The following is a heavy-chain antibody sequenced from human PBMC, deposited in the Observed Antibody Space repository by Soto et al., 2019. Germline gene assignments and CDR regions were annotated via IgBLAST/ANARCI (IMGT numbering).Heavy chain of an antibody. CDR2: ISAYNDNT. CDR1: GYTFTNYG. CDR3: AREGYYYGSGSYSPPRYYGMDV. J-gene: IGHJ6*02. Sequence: QIQLVQSGAEVKKAGASVKVSCKASGYTFTNYGISWVRQALGQGLEWMGWISAYNDNTNYAQKFQGRVTLTTDTSTRTAYMEVRSLTSDDTAVYYCAREGYYYGSGSYSPPRYYGMDVWGQGTTVTVFS. V-gene: IGHV1-18*01. D-gene: IGHD3-10*01.